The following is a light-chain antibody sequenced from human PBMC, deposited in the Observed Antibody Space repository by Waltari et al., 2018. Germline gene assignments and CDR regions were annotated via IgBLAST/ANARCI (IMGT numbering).Light chain of an antibody. Sequence: DIQMTPSPSTLSASVGDRVTITCRDSQTISNWLAWYQQKPGKAPKLLIYKASNLERGVPSRFSGSGSGTEFTLTISSLQPDDFATYYCQQYDNYWTFGQGTKVEIK. CDR1: QTISNW. V-gene: IGKV1-5*03. J-gene: IGKJ1*01. CDR2: KAS. CDR3: QQYDNYWT.